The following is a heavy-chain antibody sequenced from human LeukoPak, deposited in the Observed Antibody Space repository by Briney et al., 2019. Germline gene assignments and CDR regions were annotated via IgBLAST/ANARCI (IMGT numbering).Heavy chain of an antibody. V-gene: IGHV4-4*07. D-gene: IGHD3-10*01. CDR1: GGSISSYY. CDR3: ARRYYSGSGRAFDY. J-gene: IGHJ4*02. Sequence: PSETLSLTCTVSGGSISSYYWSWIRQPAGKGLEWIGRIYTSGSTNYNPSLKSRVTMSVDTSKNQFSLRLSSVTAADKAVYYCARRYYSGSGRAFDYWGQGTLVTVSS. CDR2: IYTSGST.